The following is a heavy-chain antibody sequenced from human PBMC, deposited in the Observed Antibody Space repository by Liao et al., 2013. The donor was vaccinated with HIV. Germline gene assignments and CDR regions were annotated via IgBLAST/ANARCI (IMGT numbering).Heavy chain of an antibody. V-gene: IGHV4-59*01. Sequence: QVQLQESGPGLVKPSETLSLTCTVSGGSISSYYWSWIRQPPGKGLEWIGYIYDSGSINYNPSLKSRVTISVDTSKNQFSLKLTSVTAADTAVYYCARDNPTSSFDHWGQGTLVTVSS. D-gene: IGHD2-2*01. CDR2: IYDSGSI. CDR1: GGSISSYY. CDR3: ARDNPTSSFDH. J-gene: IGHJ5*02.